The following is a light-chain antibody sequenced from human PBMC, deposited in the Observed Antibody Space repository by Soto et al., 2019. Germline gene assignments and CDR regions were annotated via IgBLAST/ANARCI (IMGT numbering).Light chain of an antibody. V-gene: IGLV1-44*01. CDR1: NSNIGSNT. CDR2: SNN. CDR3: ATWDDSLNGVV. Sequence: QSVLTQPPSASGTPGQRVTISCSGSNSNIGSNTVNWFQQLPGTAPKLLIYSNNLRPSGVPDRFSGSKSGTSASLAISGLQSDDEADYYCATWDDSLNGVVFGGGTKLTVL. J-gene: IGLJ2*01.